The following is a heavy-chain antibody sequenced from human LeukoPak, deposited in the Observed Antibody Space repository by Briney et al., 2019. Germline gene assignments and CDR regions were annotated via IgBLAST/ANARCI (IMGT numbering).Heavy chain of an antibody. J-gene: IGHJ6*02. CDR3: ARDHYGDYGDYYGMDV. V-gene: IGHV1-69*04. CDR1: GGTFSSYA. D-gene: IGHD4-17*01. Sequence: ASVKVSCKASGGTFSSYAISWVRQAPGQGLEWMGRIIPILGIANYAQKFQGRVTITADKSTSTAYMELSSLRSEDTAVYYCARDHYGDYGDYYGMDVWGQGTTVTVSS. CDR2: IIPILGIA.